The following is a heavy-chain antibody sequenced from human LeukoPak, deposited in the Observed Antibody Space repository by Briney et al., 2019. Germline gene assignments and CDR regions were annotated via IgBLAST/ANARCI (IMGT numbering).Heavy chain of an antibody. Sequence: GGSLRLSCAASGFTVSSNYKSWVRQAPGKGLELVSAISATGDRTYYANSVRGRFTISRDNSKNTLYLQMNSLRADDTAVYYCARLLGKIHVWPQPFGDGMDVWGQGTTVTVSS. CDR1: GFTVSSNY. V-gene: IGHV3-53*01. CDR3: ARLLGKIHVWPQPFGDGMDV. CDR2: ISATGDRT. D-gene: IGHD3-16*01. J-gene: IGHJ6*02.